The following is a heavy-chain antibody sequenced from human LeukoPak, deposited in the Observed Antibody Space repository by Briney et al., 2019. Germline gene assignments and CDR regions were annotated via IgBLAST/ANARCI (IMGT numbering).Heavy chain of an antibody. CDR3: ARDFLEYSSSWYFDY. V-gene: IGHV3-15*01. D-gene: IGHD6-13*01. CDR1: GVTLSDAW. CDR2: IKNKVDGATT. Sequence: GGSLRLSCAASGVTLSDAWMTWVRQAPGKGLEWVGRIKNKVDGATTDYAAPVIGRFTISRDESRNTLYLQMNNLKTEDTAVYYCARDFLEYSSSWYFDYWGQGTLVTVSS. J-gene: IGHJ4*02.